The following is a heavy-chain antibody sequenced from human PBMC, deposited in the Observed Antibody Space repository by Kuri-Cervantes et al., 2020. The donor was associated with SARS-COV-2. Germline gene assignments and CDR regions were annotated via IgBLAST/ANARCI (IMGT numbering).Heavy chain of an antibody. Sequence: GSLSLSSTVYGHSIGSGYYWGWIRQPPGKGLEWSGSIYHSGSTSYNPSIKSRVTISVDTSKNQFSPKLGSVTAADTAVYYCARWNCDFWSGYYYPLIDYWGQGTMVTVSS. CDR1: GHSIGSGYY. CDR3: ARWNCDFWSGYYYPLIDY. CDR2: IYHSGST. D-gene: IGHD3-3*01. V-gene: IGHV4-38-2*02. J-gene: IGHJ4*02.